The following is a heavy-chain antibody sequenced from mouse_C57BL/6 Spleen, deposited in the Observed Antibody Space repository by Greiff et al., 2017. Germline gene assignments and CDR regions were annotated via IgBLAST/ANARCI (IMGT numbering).Heavy chain of an antibody. Sequence: EVQLVESGGGLVKPGGSRKFSWAASGFTFSDYGMHWVRQAPEKGLEGVAYISSGSITIYYADTGKGRFTISRDNAKNTLFLQMTSLRSEDTAMYYCARLDYYGSSYGYWGQGTTLTVSS. CDR1: GFTFSDYG. J-gene: IGHJ2*01. CDR2: ISSGSITI. CDR3: ARLDYYGSSYGY. D-gene: IGHD1-1*01. V-gene: IGHV5-17*01.